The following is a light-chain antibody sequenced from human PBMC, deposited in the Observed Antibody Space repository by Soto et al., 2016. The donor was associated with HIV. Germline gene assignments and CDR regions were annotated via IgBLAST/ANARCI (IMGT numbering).Light chain of an antibody. V-gene: IGLV3-1*01. Sequence: SYDLTQPPSVSVSPGQTASITCSGNKLGDKYACWYQQKPGQSPVLVMYQDNKRPSGIPERFSGSDSGNTAILTISGTQSMDEADYFCQAWDSGIAVFGGGTKLTVL. CDR2: QDN. CDR1: KLGDKY. J-gene: IGLJ2*01. CDR3: QAWDSGIAV.